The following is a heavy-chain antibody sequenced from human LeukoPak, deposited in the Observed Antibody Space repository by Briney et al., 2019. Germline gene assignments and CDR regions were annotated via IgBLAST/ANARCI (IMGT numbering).Heavy chain of an antibody. CDR2: ISGSGGST. D-gene: IGHD6-13*01. CDR1: GFTFTTNA. Sequence: GGSLRLSCAASGFTFTTNAMSWVRQAPGKGLEWVSGISGSGGSTYYADSVKGRFTISRDNSKNTVYLQMNSLRAEDTAVYYCAKAKSAVGIVAAGLDYWGQGTLVTVSS. V-gene: IGHV3-23*01. CDR3: AKAKSAVGIVAAGLDY. J-gene: IGHJ4*02.